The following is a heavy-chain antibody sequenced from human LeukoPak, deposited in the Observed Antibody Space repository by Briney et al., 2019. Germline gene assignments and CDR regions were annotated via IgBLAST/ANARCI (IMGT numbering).Heavy chain of an antibody. CDR1: GYTFTGYY. V-gene: IGHV1-2*02. CDR3: ARTMVRGAKTLPFDY. D-gene: IGHD3-10*01. CDR2: INPNSGGT. J-gene: IGHJ4*02. Sequence: ASVKVSCKASGYTFTGYYMHRVRQAPGQGLEGMGWINPNSGGTNYAQKFQGRVTMTRDTSISTAYMELSRLRSDDTAVYYCARTMVRGAKTLPFDYWGQGTLVTVSS.